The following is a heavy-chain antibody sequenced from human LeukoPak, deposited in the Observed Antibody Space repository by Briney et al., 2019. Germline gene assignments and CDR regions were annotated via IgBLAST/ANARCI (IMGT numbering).Heavy chain of an antibody. J-gene: IGHJ4*02. CDR1: GVSVCIGDW. CDR3: AKWRAYTGYDF. CDR2: IFHAGTT. Sequence: SENLSLTCAVSGVSVCIGDWWTWVRQPPGKGLEWIGEIFHAGTTNYNPSLKGRVTILLDKSRNQFSLELSSVTAADTAMYYCAKWRAYTGYDFWGQGILVTVSS. V-gene: IGHV4-4*02. D-gene: IGHD5-12*01.